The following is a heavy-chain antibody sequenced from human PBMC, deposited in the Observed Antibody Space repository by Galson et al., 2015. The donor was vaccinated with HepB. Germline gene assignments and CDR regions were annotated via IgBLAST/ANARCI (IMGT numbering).Heavy chain of an antibody. J-gene: IGHJ4*02. CDR2: IYPGDSDT. CDR3: ARVVTMVRGVIIGLDY. D-gene: IGHD3-10*01. CDR1: GYSFTSYW. Sequence: QSGAEVKKPGESLKISCKGSGYSFTSYWIAWVRQMPGKGLEWMGIIYPGDSDTRYSPSFQGQVTISADKSISTAYLQWSSLKASDTAMYYCARVVTMVRGVIIGLDYWGQGTLVTVSS. V-gene: IGHV5-51*01.